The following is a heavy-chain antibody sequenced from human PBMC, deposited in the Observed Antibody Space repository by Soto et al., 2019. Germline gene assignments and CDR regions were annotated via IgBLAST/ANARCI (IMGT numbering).Heavy chain of an antibody. J-gene: IGHJ4*02. Sequence: EVQLVESGGGLVQPGGSLRLSCAASGFTFSNYWMSWVRQAPGEGLEWVANIKQDGSERYYVDSMKGRFTISRDNAKNSLYLQMNSLTVEDTAVYYCARDLGIDRFAYWGQGTLVTVSS. D-gene: IGHD6-13*01. V-gene: IGHV3-7*01. CDR1: GFTFSNYW. CDR2: IKQDGSER. CDR3: ARDLGIDRFAY.